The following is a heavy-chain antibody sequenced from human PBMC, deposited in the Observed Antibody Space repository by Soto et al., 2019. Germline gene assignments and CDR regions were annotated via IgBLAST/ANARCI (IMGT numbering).Heavy chain of an antibody. J-gene: IGHJ5*02. D-gene: IGHD2-2*01. V-gene: IGHV4-59*08. CDR3: ARREVRGYCSSTSCYVNWFDP. CDR1: GGSISSYY. CDR2: IYYSGST. Sequence: SETLSLTCTVSGGSISSYYWSWIRQPPGKGLEWIGYIYYSGSTNYNPSLKSRVTISVDTPKNQFSLKLNSVTAADTAVYYCARREVRGYCSSTSCYVNWFDPWGQGTLVTVSS.